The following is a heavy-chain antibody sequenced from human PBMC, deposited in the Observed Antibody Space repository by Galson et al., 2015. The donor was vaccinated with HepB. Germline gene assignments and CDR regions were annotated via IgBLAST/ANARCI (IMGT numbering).Heavy chain of an antibody. J-gene: IGHJ4*02. CDR1: GFTFSKFA. Sequence: SLRLSCAASGFTFSKFAMLWVRQAPGKGLEWVTIISYDGSQKSYAESVRGRFTISRDNSKNTVYLQMNSLRAEDTAVYYCAKDVDYWSGYKDYWGQGTLVTVSS. CDR2: ISYDGSQK. D-gene: IGHD3-3*01. CDR3: AKDVDYWSGYKDY. V-gene: IGHV3-30-3*01.